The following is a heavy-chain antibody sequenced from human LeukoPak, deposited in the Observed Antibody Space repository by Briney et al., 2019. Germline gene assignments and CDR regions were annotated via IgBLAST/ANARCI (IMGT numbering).Heavy chain of an antibody. D-gene: IGHD1-26*01. Sequence: PSETLSLSCTVSGGSVSSYSWSWIRQAAGKGLEWIGRIYTSGSTNYNPSLRSRVTMSVDTSKNQVSVTLSSVTAADTAVYYCARASGTYSHFDYWGQGTLVTVSS. V-gene: IGHV4-4*07. CDR3: ARASGTYSHFDY. CDR2: IYTSGST. J-gene: IGHJ4*02. CDR1: GGSVSSYS.